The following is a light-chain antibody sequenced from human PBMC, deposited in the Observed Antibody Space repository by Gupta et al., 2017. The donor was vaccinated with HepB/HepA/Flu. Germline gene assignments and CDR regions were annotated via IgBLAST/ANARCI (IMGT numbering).Light chain of an antibody. CDR3: CSYAGTFYV. CDR2: EVS. CDR1: SSDVGRYTR. Sequence: QSALTQPRSVSVAPGQSVTISCPGTSSDVGRYTRVSWYQQPPDPAPKLLIYEVSNRPSGVPDRFSGSKSGNTASLTISGLQAEDEADYYCCSYAGTFYVFGTGTTVTVL. V-gene: IGLV2-11*01. J-gene: IGLJ1*01.